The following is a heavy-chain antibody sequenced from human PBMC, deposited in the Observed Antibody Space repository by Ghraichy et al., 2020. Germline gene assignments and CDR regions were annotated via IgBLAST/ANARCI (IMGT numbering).Heavy chain of an antibody. CDR2: IYYSGST. CDR3: ARGRQQLHH. D-gene: IGHD6-13*01. Sequence: SETLSLTCTVSGGSISSYHWSWIRQPPGKGLEFIGYIYYSGSTNYNPSLKSRVTISLDTSKDQFSLKLSSVTAADTAVYYCARGRQQLHHWGQGTLVTVSS. CDR1: GGSISSYH. J-gene: IGHJ4*02. V-gene: IGHV4-59*01.